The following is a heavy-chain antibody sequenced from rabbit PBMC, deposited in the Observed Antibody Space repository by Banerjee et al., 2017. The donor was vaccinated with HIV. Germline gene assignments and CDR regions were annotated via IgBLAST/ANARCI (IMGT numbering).Heavy chain of an antibody. V-gene: IGHV1S45*01. CDR2: IVDGSDDSI. CDR3: ARDPHYRYSL. D-gene: IGHD6-1*01. CDR1: GFSFSSNYW. Sequence: QEHLEESGGDLVKPGASLTLTCTASGFSFSSNYWRCWVRQAPGKGLEWIACIVDGSDDSIYYANWAKGRFTVSKTSSTTVTLQMTSLTAADTATYFCARDPHYRYSLWGQGTLVTVS. J-gene: IGHJ3*01.